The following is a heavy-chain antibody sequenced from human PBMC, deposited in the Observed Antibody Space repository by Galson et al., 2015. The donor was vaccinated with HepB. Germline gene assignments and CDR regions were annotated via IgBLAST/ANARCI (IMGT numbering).Heavy chain of an antibody. J-gene: IGHJ6*02. CDR3: ARDTYYYGSGSYDYGMDV. D-gene: IGHD3-10*01. CDR2: IIPILGTA. V-gene: IGHV1-69*04. Sequence: SVKVSCKASGGTFSRYAISWVRQAPGQGLEWMGRIIPILGTANYAQKFQGRVTITADKSTSTAHMELSSLRSEDTAVYYCARDTYYYGSGSYDYGMDVWGQGTTVTVSS. CDR1: GGTFSRYA.